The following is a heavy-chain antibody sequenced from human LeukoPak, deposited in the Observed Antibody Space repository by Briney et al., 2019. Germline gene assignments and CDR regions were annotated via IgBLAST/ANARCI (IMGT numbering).Heavy chain of an antibody. D-gene: IGHD4-11*01. CDR2: FYTSGST. CDR3: ARERDYSNAYVMDV. J-gene: IGHJ6*02. Sequence: SETLSLICTVSGGSISDYYWSWIRQPAGKGLEWVGRFYTSGSTNYNPSLKSRVTMSVDTSKNQFSLRLSSVTAADTAVYYCARERDYSNAYVMDVWGQGTTVTVYS. CDR1: GGSISDYY. V-gene: IGHV4-4*07.